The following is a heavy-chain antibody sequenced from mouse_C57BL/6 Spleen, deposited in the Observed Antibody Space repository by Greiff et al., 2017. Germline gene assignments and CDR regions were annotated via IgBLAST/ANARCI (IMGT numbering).Heavy chain of an antibody. CDR2: IYPGSGNT. D-gene: IGHD2-3*01. CDR1: GYSFTSYY. J-gene: IGHJ2*01. CDR3: ARSGDGYYN. V-gene: IGHV1-66*01. Sequence: VQLQQSGPELVKPGASVKISCKASGYSFTSYYIHWVKQRPGKGLEWIGWIYPGSGNTKYNEKFKGKATLTADTSSSTAYMQLSSLTSEDSAVYYCARSGDGYYNWGQGTTLTVAS.